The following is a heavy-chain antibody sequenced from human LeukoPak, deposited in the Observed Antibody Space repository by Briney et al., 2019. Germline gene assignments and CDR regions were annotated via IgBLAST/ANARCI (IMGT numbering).Heavy chain of an antibody. CDR3: AKDSSGYYHGNWFDP. CDR1: GYSISSGYY. V-gene: IGHV4-38-2*01. Sequence: PSETLSLTCAVSGYSISSGYYWGWIRQPPGKGLEWIGSIYHSGSTYYNPSLKSRVTISVDTSKNQFSLKLSSVTAADTAVYYCAKDSSGYYHGNWFDPWGQGTLVTVSS. D-gene: IGHD3-22*01. J-gene: IGHJ5*02. CDR2: IYHSGST.